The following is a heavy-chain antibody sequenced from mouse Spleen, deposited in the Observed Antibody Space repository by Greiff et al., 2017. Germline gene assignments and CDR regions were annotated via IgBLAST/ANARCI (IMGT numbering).Heavy chain of an antibody. CDR2: IYPYNGGT. D-gene: IGHD1-1*01. Sequence: EVQRVESGPELVKPGASVKISCKASGYTFTDYNMHWVKQSHGKSLEWIGYIYPYNGGTGYNQKFKSKATLTVDNSSSTAYMELRSLTSEDSAVYYCARHYYGSSYWYFDVWGAGTTVTVSS. CDR1: GYTFTDYN. CDR3: ARHYYGSSYWYFDV. J-gene: IGHJ1*01. V-gene: IGHV1S29*02.